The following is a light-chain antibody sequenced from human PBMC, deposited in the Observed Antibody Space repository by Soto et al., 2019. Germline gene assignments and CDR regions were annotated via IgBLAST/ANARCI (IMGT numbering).Light chain of an antibody. J-gene: IGLJ1*01. Sequence: QSVLPKPSSVYGFPGQSITISCTGTSSDVGGYNYVSWYQHHPGKAPKLIIYDVSNRPSGVSIRFSGSKSDNTASLTISGLQPEDEADYHCSSYTTSNTRQIVFGTGTKVTVL. CDR2: DVS. V-gene: IGLV2-14*03. CDR1: SSDVGGYNY. CDR3: SSYTTSNTRQIV.